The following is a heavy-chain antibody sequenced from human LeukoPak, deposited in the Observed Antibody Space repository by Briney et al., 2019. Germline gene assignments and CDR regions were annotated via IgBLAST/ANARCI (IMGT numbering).Heavy chain of an antibody. Sequence: GGSLRLSCAASGFTFSSYWMSWVRQAPGKGLEWVANIKQDGSEKYYVDSVKGRFTISRDNAKNSLYLQMNSLRAEDTAVYYCARVSYGGPIASYAFDIWGQGTMVTVSS. CDR1: GFTFSSYW. CDR2: IKQDGSEK. V-gene: IGHV3-7*01. J-gene: IGHJ3*02. CDR3: ARVSYGGPIASYAFDI. D-gene: IGHD4-23*01.